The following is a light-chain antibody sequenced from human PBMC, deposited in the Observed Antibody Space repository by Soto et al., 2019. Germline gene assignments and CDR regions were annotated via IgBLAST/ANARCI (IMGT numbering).Light chain of an antibody. CDR1: SSDVGSYNR. CDR2: EVS. V-gene: IGLV2-18*01. J-gene: IGLJ2*01. Sequence: QSALTQPPSVSGSPGQSVTISCTGTSSDVGSYNRVSWYQQPPGTAPKLMIYEVSNRPSGVPDRFSGSKSGNTASLTISGLQAEDDADYYCSLYTSRSTFVFGGGTKLTVL. CDR3: SLYTSRSTFV.